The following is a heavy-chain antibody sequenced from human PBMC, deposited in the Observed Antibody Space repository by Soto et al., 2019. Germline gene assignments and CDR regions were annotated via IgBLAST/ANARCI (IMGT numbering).Heavy chain of an antibody. Sequence: PGGSLRLSCTASGFTFSIYGMDWVRQAPGKGLEWVVYISSDGSIKSYADSVRGRFASSRDNSKNTLFLQLNSLTVEDTALYYCARDPKDTYDSSAAGAEYFQHWGQGTQVTVSS. D-gene: IGHD3-22*01. V-gene: IGHV3-30*03. CDR2: ISSDGSIK. CDR1: GFTFSIYG. J-gene: IGHJ1*01. CDR3: ARDPKDTYDSSAAGAEYFQH.